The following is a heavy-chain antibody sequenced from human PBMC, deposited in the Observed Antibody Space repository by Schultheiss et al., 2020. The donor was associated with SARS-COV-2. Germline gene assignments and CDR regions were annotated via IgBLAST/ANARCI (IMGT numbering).Heavy chain of an antibody. Sequence: SETLSLTCTVSGGSISSYYWSWIRQPPGKGLEWIGYIFYSGSTYYNPSLQSRVSISVDTSKNQFSLKLHSVTAADTALYYCARPGRTISIFGVVTNDAFHIWGQGTMVTVSS. D-gene: IGHD3-3*01. V-gene: IGHV4-59*12. CDR2: IFYSGST. CDR1: GGSISSYY. J-gene: IGHJ3*02. CDR3: ARPGRTISIFGVVTNDAFHI.